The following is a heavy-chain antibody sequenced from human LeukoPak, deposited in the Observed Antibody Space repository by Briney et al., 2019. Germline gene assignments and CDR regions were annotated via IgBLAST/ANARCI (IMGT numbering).Heavy chain of an antibody. D-gene: IGHD3-9*01. J-gene: IGHJ4*02. Sequence: GGSLRLSCAASGFTFSSYSMNWVRQAPGKGLEWVSSISSSSSYIYYADSVKGRFTISRDNAKNSLYLQMNSLRAEDTAVYYCARQNDILTGPFDHWGQGTLVTVSS. CDR1: GFTFSSYS. CDR2: ISSSSSYI. CDR3: ARQNDILTGPFDH. V-gene: IGHV3-21*01.